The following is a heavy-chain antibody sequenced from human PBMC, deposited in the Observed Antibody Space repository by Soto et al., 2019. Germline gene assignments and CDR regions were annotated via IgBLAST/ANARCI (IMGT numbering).Heavy chain of an antibody. Sequence: PGGSLRLSCAASGFTFRSFTMNWVRQAPGKGLEWVSTISSNSAYIYYTDALRGRFTISRDNAKNSLYLQMNSLRAEDTAVYYCARSGEDIVVVPAAIDNWFDPWGQGTLVTVSS. V-gene: IGHV3-21*01. CDR3: ARSGEDIVVVPAAIDNWFDP. D-gene: IGHD2-2*01. CDR1: GFTFRSFT. J-gene: IGHJ5*02. CDR2: ISSNSAYI.